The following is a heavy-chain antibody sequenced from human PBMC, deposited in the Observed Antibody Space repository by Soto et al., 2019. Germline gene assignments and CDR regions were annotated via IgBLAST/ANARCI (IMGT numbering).Heavy chain of an antibody. CDR1: GGTFSSYP. Sequence: SVKVSCKASGGTFSSYPISWVRQAPGQGLEWMGGLLPIFGTPNYAQKFQGRVTITADESTSTASMELNSLNSGDTAVYYCARDAQYYFDSSGYFNWGQGTLVTVS. CDR2: LLPIFGTP. J-gene: IGHJ4*02. CDR3: ARDAQYYFDSSGYFN. D-gene: IGHD3-22*01. V-gene: IGHV1-69*13.